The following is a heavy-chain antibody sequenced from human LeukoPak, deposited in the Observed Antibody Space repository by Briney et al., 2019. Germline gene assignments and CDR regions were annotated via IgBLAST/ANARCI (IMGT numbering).Heavy chain of an antibody. CDR3: ARDLDSSVWEQSPDY. J-gene: IGHJ4*02. CDR2: IKQDGSEK. Sequence: GGSLRLSCAASGFTFSSYWMSWVRQAPGKGLEWVANIKQDGSEKYYVDSVKGRFTISRDNAKNSLYLQMNSLRAEDTAVYYCARDLDSSVWEQSPDYWGQGTLVTVSS. CDR1: GFTFSSYW. V-gene: IGHV3-7*01. D-gene: IGHD3-22*01.